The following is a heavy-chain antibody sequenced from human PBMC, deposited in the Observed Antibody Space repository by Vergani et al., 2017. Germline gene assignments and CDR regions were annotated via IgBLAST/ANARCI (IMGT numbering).Heavy chain of an antibody. V-gene: IGHV4-39*07. D-gene: IGHD1-7*01. CDR2: IYYSGST. CDR1: GGSISSSSYY. J-gene: IGHJ4*02. Sequence: QVQLQQWGAGLLKPSETLSLTCAVSGGSISSSSYYWGWIRQPPGKGLEWIGSIYYSGSTYYNPSLKSRVTISVDTSKNQFSLKLSSVTAADTAVYYCARDGRYNWNYYFDYWGQGTLVTVSS. CDR3: ARDGRYNWNYYFDY.